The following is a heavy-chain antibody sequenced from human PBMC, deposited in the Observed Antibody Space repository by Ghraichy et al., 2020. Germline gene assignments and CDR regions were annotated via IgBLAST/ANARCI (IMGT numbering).Heavy chain of an antibody. J-gene: IGHJ2*01. CDR3: TRAPGLVDYWYFDL. Sequence: ASVKVSCKASGYTFTNYGISWVRQAPGQGLEWMGWVSGYNGKTNYAQNFQGRVTMTTDTSTNTAYMELTNLRSDDTAVYYCTRAPGLVDYWYFDLWGRGTLVTVSS. D-gene: IGHD6-19*01. CDR1: GYTFTNYG. CDR2: VSGYNGKT. V-gene: IGHV1-18*01.